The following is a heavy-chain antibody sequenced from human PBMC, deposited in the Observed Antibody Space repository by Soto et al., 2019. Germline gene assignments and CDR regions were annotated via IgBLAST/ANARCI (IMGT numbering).Heavy chain of an antibody. Sequence: PSETLSLTCSASGGSITSSSHFWGWDRQPPGKGLEWNGTIYFTGNTYYTPSLKSRLTMSIDTSKNEFSLRLTSATAADTAVYYCAGQTFTGAAASYGRSNWFDPWGPGTLVTVSS. CDR1: GGSITSSSHF. CDR3: AGQTFTGAAASYGRSNWFDP. V-gene: IGHV4-39*01. D-gene: IGHD1-26*01. J-gene: IGHJ5*02. CDR2: IYFTGNT.